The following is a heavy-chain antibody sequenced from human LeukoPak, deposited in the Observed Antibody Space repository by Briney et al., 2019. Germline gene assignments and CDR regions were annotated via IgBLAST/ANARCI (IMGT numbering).Heavy chain of an antibody. J-gene: IGHJ6*02. Sequence: GGSLRLSCAASGFTFSSYAMHWVRQAPGKGLEWVAVISYEGSNKYYADSVKGRFTISRDNSKNTLYLQMNSLRAEDTAVYYCARGSFPTVTPPIYYYYGMDVWGQGTTVTVSS. V-gene: IGHV3-30-3*01. CDR3: ARGSFPTVTPPIYYYYGMDV. CDR1: GFTFSSYA. CDR2: ISYEGSNK. D-gene: IGHD4-11*01.